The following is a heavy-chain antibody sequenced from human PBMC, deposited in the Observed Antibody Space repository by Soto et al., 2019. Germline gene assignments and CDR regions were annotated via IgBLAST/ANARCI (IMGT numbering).Heavy chain of an antibody. CDR3: PSVGTTETCFAP. CDR1: GGSVSAGSYY. CDR2: IYYTGDT. D-gene: IGHD1-26*01. J-gene: IGHJ5*02. Sequence: QVQLQESGPGVVKPSETLSLTCTVSGGSVSAGSYYWSWIRQPPGKGLEWIGYIYYTGDTKYNPSRKSRATLSIGTSRSQMSLNLSSVPAADAAVYYWPSVGTTETCFAPGGQGTLFTVSS. V-gene: IGHV4-61*01.